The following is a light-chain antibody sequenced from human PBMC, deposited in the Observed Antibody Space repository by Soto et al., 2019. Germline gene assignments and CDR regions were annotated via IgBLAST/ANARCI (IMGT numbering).Light chain of an antibody. CDR1: SSDIGDYNY. CDR3: SSYTSSSTWV. J-gene: IGLJ3*02. CDR2: DVS. Sequence: QSALTQPASVSGSPGQSITISCTGTSSDIGDYNYVSWYQQHPRKAPKLLIYDVSNRPSGVSNRFSGSKSGNTASLTISGLQAEDEADYYCSSYTSSSTWVFGGGTKLTVL. V-gene: IGLV2-14*03.